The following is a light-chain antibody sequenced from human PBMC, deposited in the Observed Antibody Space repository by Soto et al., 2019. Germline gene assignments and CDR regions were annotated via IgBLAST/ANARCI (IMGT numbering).Light chain of an antibody. CDR2: EVS. J-gene: IGKJ1*01. Sequence: DLVMTQAPLSLSVTPGQSASISCKSSESLLYSDGKTYLYWYLQKPGQPPQLLIYEVSNRFPGVPARFSGSGSGTDFTLQISRVEADDVGIYYCMQCIHLPVTFGQGTKVEVK. CDR3: MQCIHLPVT. V-gene: IGKV2D-29*01. CDR1: ESLLYSDGKTY.